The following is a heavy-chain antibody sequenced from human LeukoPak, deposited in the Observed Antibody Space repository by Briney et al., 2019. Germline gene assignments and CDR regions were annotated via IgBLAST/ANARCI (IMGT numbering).Heavy chain of an antibody. D-gene: IGHD3-22*01. J-gene: IGHJ4*02. Sequence: SETLSLTCTVSGGSISSYYWSWIRQPPGKGLEWIGYIYYSGSTNYNPSLKSRVTISVDTSKNQFSLKLSSVTAADTAVYYCARDDSSGYPDYWGQGTLVTVS. CDR3: ARDDSSGYPDY. CDR2: IYYSGST. CDR1: GGSISSYY. V-gene: IGHV4-59*01.